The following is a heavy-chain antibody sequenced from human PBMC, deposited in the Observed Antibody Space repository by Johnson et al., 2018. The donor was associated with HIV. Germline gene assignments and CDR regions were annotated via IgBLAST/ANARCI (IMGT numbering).Heavy chain of an antibody. J-gene: IGHJ3*02. D-gene: IGHD1-26*01. CDR3: AKEGGELLLDAFDI. V-gene: IGHV3-30*18. Sequence: QVQLVESGGGVVQPGRSLRVSCGASGFTFSSHDMHWVRQAPGKGLEWVAVISYDGSNKYYADSVKGRFTISRDNSKNTLYLQMNSLRAEDTAVYYCAKEGGELLLDAFDIWGQGTMVTVSS. CDR1: GFTFSSHD. CDR2: ISYDGSNK.